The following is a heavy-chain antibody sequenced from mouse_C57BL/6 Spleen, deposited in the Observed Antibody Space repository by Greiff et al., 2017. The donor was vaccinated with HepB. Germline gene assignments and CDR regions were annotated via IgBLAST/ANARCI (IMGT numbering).Heavy chain of an antibody. J-gene: IGHJ4*01. CDR3: ASPWGSYAMDY. Sequence: VQLQQSGPELVKPGASVKISCKASGYTFTDYYMNWVKQSHGKSLEWIGDINPNNGGTSYNQKFKGKATLTVDKSSSTAYMELRSLTSEDSAVYYCASPWGSYAMDYWGQGTSVTVSS. V-gene: IGHV1-26*01. CDR1: GYTFTDYY. CDR2: INPNNGGT.